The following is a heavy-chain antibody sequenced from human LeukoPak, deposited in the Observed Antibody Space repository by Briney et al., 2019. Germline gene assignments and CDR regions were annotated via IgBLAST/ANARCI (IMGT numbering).Heavy chain of an antibody. V-gene: IGHV3-49*04. D-gene: IGHD6-13*01. CDR1: GFTFGDYA. Sequence: PARSLRLSCTASGFTFGDYAMSWVRQAPGKGLEWVGFIRSKAYGGTTEYAASVKGRFTISRDDSKSIAYLQMNSLKTEDTAVYYCTRDQGYSSSWSFDYWGQGTLVTVSS. CDR2: IRSKAYGGTT. CDR3: TRDQGYSSSWSFDY. J-gene: IGHJ4*02.